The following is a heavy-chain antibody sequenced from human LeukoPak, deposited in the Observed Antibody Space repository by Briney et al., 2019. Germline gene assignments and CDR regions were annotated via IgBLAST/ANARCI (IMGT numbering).Heavy chain of an antibody. CDR1: GYSFTSNY. D-gene: IGHD6-25*01. Sequence: GASVKVSCRASGYSFTSNYIHWVRQAPGQGLEWMGMIYPRDGSTSYAQKFQGRVTVTRDTSTSTVHMELSGLRSEDTAVYYCARDAGGTKKHNWFDPWGQGTLVTVSS. CDR3: ARDAGGTKKHNWFDP. J-gene: IGHJ5*02. V-gene: IGHV1-46*01. CDR2: IYPRDGST.